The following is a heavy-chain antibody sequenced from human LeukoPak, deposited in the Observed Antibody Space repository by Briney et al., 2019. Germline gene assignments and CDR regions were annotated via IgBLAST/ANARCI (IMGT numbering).Heavy chain of an antibody. CDR2: IDNNGIT. D-gene: IGHD1-26*01. CDR3: ARGGGGAKAFYFDY. CDR1: GFTFDDYA. J-gene: IGHJ4*02. V-gene: IGHV4-34*01. Sequence: LRLSCAASGFTFDDYAMHWVRQAPGKGLEWIGEIDNNGITNYNPSLKSRVTMSVDTTRKRFSLRLTSESAADTGVYYCARGGGGAKAFYFDYWGQGSLVTVSS.